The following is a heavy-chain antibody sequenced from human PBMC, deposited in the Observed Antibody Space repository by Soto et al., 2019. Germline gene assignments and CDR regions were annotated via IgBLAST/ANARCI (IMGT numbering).Heavy chain of an antibody. D-gene: IGHD5-12*01. CDR1: GGSISSGGYY. Sequence: QVQLQESGPGLVKPSQTLSLTCTVSGGSISSGGYYWSWIRQHPGKGLEWIGYIYYSGSTYYNPSLKSRVTISVDTSKNQFSLKLSSVTAADTAVYYCARGRGIVATINRSLLFDYWGQVTLVTVSS. V-gene: IGHV4-31*03. CDR3: ARGRGIVATINRSLLFDY. CDR2: IYYSGST. J-gene: IGHJ4*02.